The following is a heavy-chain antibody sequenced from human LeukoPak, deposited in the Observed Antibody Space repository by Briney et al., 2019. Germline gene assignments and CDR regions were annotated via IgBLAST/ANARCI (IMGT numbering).Heavy chain of an antibody. CDR2: INHSGST. CDR3: ARDRGYDS. D-gene: IGHD2-15*01. J-gene: IGHJ4*02. CDR1: GGSFSGYY. Sequence: PSETLSLTCAVYGGSFSGYYWSWIRQPPGKGLEWIGEINHSGSTNYNPSLKSRVTISVDTSKNQFSLKLSSVTAADTAVYYCARDRGYDSWGQGTLVTVSS. V-gene: IGHV4-34*01.